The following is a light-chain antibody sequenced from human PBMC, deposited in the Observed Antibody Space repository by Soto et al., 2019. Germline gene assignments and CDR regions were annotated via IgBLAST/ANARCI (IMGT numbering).Light chain of an antibody. J-gene: IGKJ5*01. V-gene: IGKV3-11*01. CDR3: QQRSNWPPFT. CDR2: DAS. Sequence: LGLSQSPDTPPLSPGERGTLSCRATQRVSSCLASYHQKPGQAPRRLIYDASNRATGIPARFSGSRSSTDFTLTISSLEPEDFAAYYCQQRSNWPPFTFGQGTRLEIK. CDR1: QRVSSC.